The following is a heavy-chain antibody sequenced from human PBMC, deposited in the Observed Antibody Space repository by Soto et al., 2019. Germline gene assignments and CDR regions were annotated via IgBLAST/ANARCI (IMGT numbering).Heavy chain of an antibody. V-gene: IGHV3-30*18. CDR2: ISNDVRKT. D-gene: IGHD4-17*01. Sequence: VQLVQSGGGVVQPGRSLRLSCAVSGLTFSTYGMHRVRQAPGKGLEWVAVISNDVRKTHYADSVRGRFTISRDNSKSTLYLQMNDLRPVDTALYYCAKDSLGGMGTVMMPGPDWGQGTLVTVSS. CDR1: GLTFSTYG. J-gene: IGHJ4*02. CDR3: AKDSLGGMGTVMMPGPD.